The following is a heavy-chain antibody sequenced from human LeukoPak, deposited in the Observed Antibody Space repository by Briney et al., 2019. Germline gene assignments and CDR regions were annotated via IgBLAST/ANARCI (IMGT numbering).Heavy chain of an antibody. D-gene: IGHD3-22*01. V-gene: IGHV5-51*01. CDR1: GYSFTSYW. Sequence: GESLKISCKGSGYSFTSYWIGWVRQMPGKGLEWMGIIYPGDSDTRYSPSFQGQVTISADKSLSTAYLQWSSLKASDTAMYYCARQLYYDSSGYPHYNYFDYWGQGTLVTVSS. CDR2: IYPGDSDT. CDR3: ARQLYYDSSGYPHYNYFDY. J-gene: IGHJ4*02.